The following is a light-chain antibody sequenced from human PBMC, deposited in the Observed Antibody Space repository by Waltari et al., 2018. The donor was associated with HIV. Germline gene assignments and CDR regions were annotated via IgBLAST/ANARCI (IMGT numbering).Light chain of an antibody. Sequence: DILMTQSPASLAVSLRERATINCRSSQSVLNSSNNKNQLAWYQQKPGPPPKLLIYWASAREYGLPDRFSGSGSGTDFTLPIISLQAEDASVYYCQKFYNDPRTCGGGTKPEI. V-gene: IGKV4-1*01. CDR1: QSVLNSSNNKNQ. J-gene: IGKJ4*01. CDR2: WAS. CDR3: QKFYNDPRT.